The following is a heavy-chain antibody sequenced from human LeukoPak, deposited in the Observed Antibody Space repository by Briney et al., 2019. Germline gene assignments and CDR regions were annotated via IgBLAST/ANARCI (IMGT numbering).Heavy chain of an antibody. J-gene: IGHJ4*02. CDR2: FDPEDGET. D-gene: IGHD1-26*01. V-gene: IGHV1-24*01. Sequence: ASVKVSCKVSGFTLTVISMHWVRQAPGKGLEWMGGFDPEDGETIYAQKFQGRVTMTEDTSTDTAYMELSSLRSEDTSVYYCATDGKWDPALDYWGQGTLVTVSS. CDR3: ATDGKWDPALDY. CDR1: GFTLTVIS.